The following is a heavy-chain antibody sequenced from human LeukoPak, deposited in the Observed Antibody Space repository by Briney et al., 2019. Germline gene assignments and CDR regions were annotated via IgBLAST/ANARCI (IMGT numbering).Heavy chain of an antibody. V-gene: IGHV1-2*02. D-gene: IGHD1-26*01. J-gene: IGHJ5*02. CDR1: GYTFSDYH. CDR2: INCNSGAT. CDR3: GRELGGGAKREDWLDP. Sequence: ASVKVSCKASGYTFSDYHMHWVRQAPGQGLEWMGWINCNSGATHYAQKFQGRVTMTRDTSISTTHMDLSSLTPDDTAVYYCGRELGGGAKREDWLDPWGQGTLVSVSS.